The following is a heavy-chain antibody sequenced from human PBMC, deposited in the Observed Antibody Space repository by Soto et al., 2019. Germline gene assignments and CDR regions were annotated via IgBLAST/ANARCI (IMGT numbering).Heavy chain of an antibody. CDR3: ARTRRGCSGGSCYSDAFDI. V-gene: IGHV4-59*01. D-gene: IGHD2-15*01. CDR2: IYYSGST. J-gene: IGHJ3*02. Sequence: PSETLSLTCTVSGGSISSYYWSWIRQPPGKGLEWIGYIYYSGSTNYNPSLKSRVTISVDTSKNQFSLKLSSVTAADTAVYYCARTRRGCSGGSCYSDAFDIWGQGTMVTV. CDR1: GGSISSYY.